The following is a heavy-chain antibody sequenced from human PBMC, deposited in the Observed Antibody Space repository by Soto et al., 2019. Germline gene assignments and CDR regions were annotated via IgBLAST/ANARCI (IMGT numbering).Heavy chain of an antibody. CDR3: ARLWFGELQSPFDY. D-gene: IGHD3-10*01. Sequence: SETLSLTCTVSGGSISSGGYYWSWIRQHPGKGLEWIGYIYYSGSTYYNPSLKSRVTISVDTSKNQFSLKLSSVTAADTAVYYCARLWFGELQSPFDYWGQGTLVTVSS. CDR1: GGSISSGGYY. J-gene: IGHJ4*02. CDR2: IYYSGST. V-gene: IGHV4-31*03.